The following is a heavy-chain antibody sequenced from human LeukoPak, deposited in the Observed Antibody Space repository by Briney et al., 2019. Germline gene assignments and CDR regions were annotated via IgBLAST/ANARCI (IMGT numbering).Heavy chain of an antibody. CDR2: INPNSGGT. J-gene: IGHJ6*03. CDR1: GYTFTGYY. CDR3: ARCASPNYYYYMDV. V-gene: IGHV1-2*02. Sequence: ASVKVSCKASGYTFTGYYMHWVRQAPGQGLEWMGWINPNSGGTNYAQKFQGRVTMTRDTSISTAYMELRSLRSDDTAVYYCARCASPNYYYYMDVWGKGTTVTVSS.